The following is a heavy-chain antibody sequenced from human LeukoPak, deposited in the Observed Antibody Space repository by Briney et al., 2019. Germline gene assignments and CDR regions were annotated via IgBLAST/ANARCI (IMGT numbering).Heavy chain of an antibody. CDR3: ARDVEQQLPDAFDI. D-gene: IGHD6-13*01. CDR2: INHNSGGT. Sequence: ASVTVSCKASGYTFTGYYMHWVRQAPGQGLEWMGWINHNSGGTNYAQKFQGRVTMTRDTSISTAYMELSRLRSDDTAVYYCARDVEQQLPDAFDIWGQGTMVTVSS. J-gene: IGHJ3*02. V-gene: IGHV1-2*02. CDR1: GYTFTGYY.